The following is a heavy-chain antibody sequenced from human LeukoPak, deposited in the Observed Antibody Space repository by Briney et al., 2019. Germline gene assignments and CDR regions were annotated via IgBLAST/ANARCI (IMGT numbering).Heavy chain of an antibody. CDR3: ARIRRYDYDGFRPGWVYWYFDV. CDR1: VDSIRGLY. CDR2: IYYNGST. Sequence: SETLSLTCSVSVDSIRGLYWSWTRQPPGKGLERIGFIYYNGSTNYNPSLKSRISISVDTSKSQFSLKLNSVTAADTAIFYCARIRRYDYDGFRPGWVYWYFDVWGRGTLVTVSS. D-gene: IGHD4-23*01. J-gene: IGHJ2*01. V-gene: IGHV4-59*01.